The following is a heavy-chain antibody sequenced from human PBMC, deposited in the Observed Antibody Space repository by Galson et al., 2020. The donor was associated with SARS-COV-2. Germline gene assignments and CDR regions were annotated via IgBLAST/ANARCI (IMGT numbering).Heavy chain of an antibody. CDR1: GFTFSSYW. CDR3: AGDVGSWANDGFDI. CDR2: IRNKANSNTP. Sequence: GESLKISCAASGFTFSSYWMHRVRQVPGKGLEWVGRIRNKANSNTPDYAASVRGRFTISRDDSKNSLYLQMNSLKTEDTAVYYCAGDVGSWANDGFDIWGQGTMVTVSS. V-gene: IGHV3-72*01. D-gene: IGHD6-13*01. J-gene: IGHJ3*02.